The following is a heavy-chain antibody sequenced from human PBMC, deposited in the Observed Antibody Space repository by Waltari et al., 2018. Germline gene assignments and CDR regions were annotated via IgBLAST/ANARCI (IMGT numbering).Heavy chain of an antibody. Sequence: QVQLQESGPGLVKPSQTLSLTCTVSGGSISSGSYYWSWIRQPAGKGLEWIGRIYTSGGTTSNPSLKRRVTMSVATSKNQFSLKLGSVTAADTAVYYCARDGCGGDCYAGENWFDPWGQGTLVTVSS. D-gene: IGHD2-21*01. CDR3: ARDGCGGDCYAGENWFDP. J-gene: IGHJ5*02. CDR1: GGSISSGSYY. CDR2: IYTSGGT. V-gene: IGHV4-61*02.